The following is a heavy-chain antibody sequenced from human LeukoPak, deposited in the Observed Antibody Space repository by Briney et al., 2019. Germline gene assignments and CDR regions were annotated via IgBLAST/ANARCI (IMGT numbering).Heavy chain of an antibody. D-gene: IGHD3-22*01. J-gene: IGHJ4*02. V-gene: IGHV3-49*04. CDR2: IRSKAYGGTT. CDR3: TRDLDDSSGYYYVAVS. CDR1: GFTFGDYA. Sequence: GGSLRLSCTASGFTFGDYAMSWVRQAPGKGLEWVGFIRSKAYGGTTEYAASVKGRFTISRDDSKSIAYLQMNSLKTEDTAVYYCTRDLDDSSGYYYVAVSWGQGTLFTVSS.